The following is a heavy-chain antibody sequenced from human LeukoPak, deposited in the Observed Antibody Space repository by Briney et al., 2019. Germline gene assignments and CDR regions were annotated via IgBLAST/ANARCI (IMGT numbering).Heavy chain of an antibody. Sequence: GGSLRLSCAASGFTFSDHYMDWVRQAPGKGLEWVGRVRNKANSYITMYAASVKGRFTISRNDSENSLYLQMNSLKAEDTAVYYCGRIRGSYLHWYFDLWGRGTLVTVSS. CDR2: VRNKANSYIT. CDR1: GFTFSDHY. CDR3: GRIRGSYLHWYFDL. J-gene: IGHJ2*01. D-gene: IGHD1-26*01. V-gene: IGHV3-72*01.